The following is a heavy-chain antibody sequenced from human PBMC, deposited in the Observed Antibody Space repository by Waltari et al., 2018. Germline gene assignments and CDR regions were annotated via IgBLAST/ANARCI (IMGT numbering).Heavy chain of an antibody. D-gene: IGHD1-26*01. CDR1: GYSISSGYY. J-gene: IGHJ4*02. CDR3: ARIVGATRGFDY. CDR2: ISHSGST. V-gene: IGHV4-38-2*01. Sequence: QVQLQESGPGLVTPSETLSLTCAVSGYSISSGYYWGWIRQPQGKGLEWIGSISHSGSTYYNPSLKSRVTISVDTSKNQFSLKLSSVTAADTAVYYCARIVGATRGFDYWGQGTLVTISS.